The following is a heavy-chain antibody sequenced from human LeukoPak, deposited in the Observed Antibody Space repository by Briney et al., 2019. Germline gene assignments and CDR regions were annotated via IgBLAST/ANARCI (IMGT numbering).Heavy chain of an antibody. CDR1: GGSIRSYY. CDR2: IYTSGST. D-gene: IGHD1-26*01. V-gene: IGHV4-4*07. Sequence: SETLSLTCTVSGGSIRSYYWSWFRPPAGKGLNWVGRIYTSGSTNYNPSLKSPVTMSVDTSNNQFSLKLSSVTAADTAVYYCARDEGGRAPRLDWGQGTLVTVSS. CDR3: ARDEGGRAPRLD. J-gene: IGHJ4*02.